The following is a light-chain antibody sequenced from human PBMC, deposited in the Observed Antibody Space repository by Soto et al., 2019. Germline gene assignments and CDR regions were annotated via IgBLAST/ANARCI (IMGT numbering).Light chain of an antibody. V-gene: IGLV2-14*01. CDR1: SSDVGGFQY. Sequence: QSGLTQPPSTSGSPGQSVTISCTGTSSDVGGFQYVSWYQQHPDKAPKLIIFEVSNRPSGISSRFSGSKSGNTASLTISGLQAEDEADYYCASYTSSSTSVIFGRGTKVTVL. CDR2: EVS. CDR3: ASYTSSSTSVI. J-gene: IGLJ6*01.